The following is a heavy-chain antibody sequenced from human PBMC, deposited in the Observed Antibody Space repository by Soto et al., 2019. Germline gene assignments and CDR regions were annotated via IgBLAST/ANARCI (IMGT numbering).Heavy chain of an antibody. CDR1: GFTFSSYG. D-gene: IGHD3-10*01. CDR3: ARDRGITTVRGVPEYYYGMAV. V-gene: IGHV3-33*01. CDR2: IWYDGSNK. Sequence: QVQLVESGGGVVQPGRSLRLSCAASGFTFSSYGMHWVRQAPGKGLEWVAVIWYDGSNKYYADSVKGRLTISRDNSKNTLYLQMNSLRAEDTAVYYCARDRGITTVRGVPEYYYGMAVCGQGPTVTVSS. J-gene: IGHJ6*02.